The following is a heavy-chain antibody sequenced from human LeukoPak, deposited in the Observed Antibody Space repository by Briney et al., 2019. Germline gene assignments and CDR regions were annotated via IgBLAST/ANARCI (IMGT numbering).Heavy chain of an antibody. CDR1: GYTFTGYY. CDR2: INPNSGGT. J-gene: IGHJ6*03. V-gene: IGHV1-2*02. Sequence: ASVKVSCKASGYTFTGYYMHWVRQAPGQGLEWMGWINPNSGGTNYAQKFQGRVTMTRDTSISTAYMEVSRLRSDDTAVYYCARVYHYYYYYMDVWGKGTTVTVSS. CDR3: ARVYHYYYYYMDV.